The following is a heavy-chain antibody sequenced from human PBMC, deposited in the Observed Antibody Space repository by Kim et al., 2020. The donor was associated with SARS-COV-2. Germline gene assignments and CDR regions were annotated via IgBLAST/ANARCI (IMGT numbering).Heavy chain of an antibody. V-gene: IGHV4-4*07. CDR3: ARMIAGRGYYFDS. D-gene: IGHD3-22*01. J-gene: IGHJ4*02. CDR2: VYTSGSS. CDR1: SGSLGESY. Sequence: SETLSLTCTVSSGSLGESYWAWIRQPAGKGLQYIGRVYTSGSSNSIPSLKSRVTLSVDTSNNQFSLKLTSVTAADTAVYYCARMIAGRGYYFDSWGLGTLVTGSS.